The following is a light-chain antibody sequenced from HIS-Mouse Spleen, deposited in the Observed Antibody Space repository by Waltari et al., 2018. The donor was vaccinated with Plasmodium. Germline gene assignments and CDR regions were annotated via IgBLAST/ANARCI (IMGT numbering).Light chain of an antibody. CDR1: SGSVSTSYY. Sequence: QTVVTQEPSFSVSPGGTVTLTCGLSSGSVSTSYYPSWYQQTPGQAPRTLLYSTNTRSSGVPDRFCGSILGNKAALTSTGAQADDESDYYCVLYMGSCTVVFGGGTKLTVL. CDR2: STN. V-gene: IGLV8-61*01. CDR3: VLYMGSCTVV. J-gene: IGLJ2*01.